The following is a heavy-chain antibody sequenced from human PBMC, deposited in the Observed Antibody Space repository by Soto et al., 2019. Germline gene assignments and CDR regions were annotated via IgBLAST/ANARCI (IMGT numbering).Heavy chain of an antibody. V-gene: IGHV3-11*06. D-gene: IGHD4-17*01. CDR3: ARGTPLRALDY. J-gene: IGHJ4*02. CDR1: GFTFSDYY. Sequence: QVQLVESGGGVVQPGRSLRLSCAASGFTFSDYYMSWIRQAPGKGLEWVSYISSSSSYTNYADSVKGRFTISRDNAKNSLYLQMNSLRAEDTAVYYCARGTPLRALDYWGQGTLVTVSS. CDR2: ISSSSSYT.